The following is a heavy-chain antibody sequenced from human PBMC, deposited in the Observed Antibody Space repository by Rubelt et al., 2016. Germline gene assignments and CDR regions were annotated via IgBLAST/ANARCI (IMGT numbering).Heavy chain of an antibody. D-gene: IGHD2-21*01. Sequence: QVQLQQWGAGLLKASETLSRTCAVYGGSFSGYFWSWVRQPPGKGLEWIGEINHSGSTNYNPSLKSRVTISVDTSKNQFSLKLSAVTAADTAVYYCARRTVVVIAMRADAFDIWGQGTMVTVSS. CDR2: INHSGST. CDR3: ARRTVVVIAMRADAFDI. CDR1: GGSFSGYF. J-gene: IGHJ3*02. V-gene: IGHV4-34*02.